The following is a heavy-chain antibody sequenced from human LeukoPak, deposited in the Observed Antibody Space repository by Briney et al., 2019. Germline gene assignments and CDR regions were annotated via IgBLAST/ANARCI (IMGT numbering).Heavy chain of an antibody. CDR1: GGSISSGYFP. D-gene: IGHD3-10*01. J-gene: IGHJ4*02. CDR2: IFHTGHT. V-gene: IGHV4-30-2*01. Sequence: SETLSLTCAVSGGSISSGYFPWSWIRQPPGKGLEWIRYIFHTGHTSYNPSLNSRVTISVDMPRNQLSLRLTSVTAADTAVYYCARGFYGAGSHFDYWGQGTLVTVSS. CDR3: ARGFYGAGSHFDY.